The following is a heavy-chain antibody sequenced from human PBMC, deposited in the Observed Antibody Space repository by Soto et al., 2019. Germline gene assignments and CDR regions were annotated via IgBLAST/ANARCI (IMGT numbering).Heavy chain of an antibody. CDR2: IYYSGST. J-gene: IGHJ6*03. D-gene: IGHD2-2*01. CDR1: GGSISSYY. V-gene: IGHV4-59*01. Sequence: SETLSLTCTVSGGSISSYYWSWIRQPPGKGLEWIGYIYYSGSTNYNPSLKSRVTISVDTSKNQFSLKLSSVTAADTAVYYCARVSENLGYCSSTSCYVGWDYYYYYMDVWGKGTTVTVSS. CDR3: ARVSENLGYCSSTSCYVGWDYYYYYMDV.